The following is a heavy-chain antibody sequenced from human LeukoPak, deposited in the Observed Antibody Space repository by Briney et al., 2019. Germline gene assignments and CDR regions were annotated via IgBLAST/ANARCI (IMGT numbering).Heavy chain of an antibody. CDR2: IYPGDSDT. V-gene: IGHV5-51*01. D-gene: IGHD3-16*01. CDR1: GYSFPSYW. J-gene: IGHJ3*02. CDR3: ARHLSGGDDAFDI. Sequence: GESLKISCQASGYSFPSYWIGWVRQMPGKGLEWMGIIYPGDSDTRYSPSFQGQVTISADKSISTAYLQWSSLKASDTAMYYCARHLSGGDDAFDIWGQGTMVTVSS.